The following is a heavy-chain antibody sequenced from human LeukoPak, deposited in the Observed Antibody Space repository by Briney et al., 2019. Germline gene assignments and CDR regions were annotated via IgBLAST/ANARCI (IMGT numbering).Heavy chain of an antibody. Sequence: GASVKVSCKASGYTFTCYYMHWVRQAHGQGLEGRGWINPNSGGTNYAQKFQGRVTMTRDTSISTAYMELSRLRSDDTAVYYCARRTGTTIWFDPWGQGTLVTVSS. CDR1: GYTFTCYY. D-gene: IGHD1-7*01. J-gene: IGHJ5*02. CDR3: ARRTGTTIWFDP. CDR2: INPNSGGT. V-gene: IGHV1-2*02.